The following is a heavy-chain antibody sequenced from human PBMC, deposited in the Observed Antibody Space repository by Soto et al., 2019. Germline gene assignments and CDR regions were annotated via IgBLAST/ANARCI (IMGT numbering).Heavy chain of an antibody. CDR1: GGSISRGY. CDR2: IYLGGSI. D-gene: IGHD3-9*01. CDR3: VRGEVGIRYFDWTSARYYYYGMDV. Sequence: SETLSLTCSVSGGSISRGYWTLIRHPPGKGLEWIGYIYLGGSINYNPSLKSRVIISVDTSKNQFSLKLSSVTAADTAVYYCVRGEVGIRYFDWTSARYYYYGMDVWGQGTTVTVSS. V-gene: IGHV4-59*12. J-gene: IGHJ6*02.